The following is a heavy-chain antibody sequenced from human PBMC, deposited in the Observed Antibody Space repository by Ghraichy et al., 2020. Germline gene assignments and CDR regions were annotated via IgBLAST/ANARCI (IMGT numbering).Heavy chain of an antibody. D-gene: IGHD6-13*01. CDR2: INPNSGGT. Sequence: ASVNVSCKASGYTFTGYYMHWVRQAPGQGLEWMGWINPNSGGTNYAQKFQGRVTMTRDTSISTAYMELSRLRSDDTAVYYCARDFGIAAAGRSDAFDIWGQGTMVTVSS. V-gene: IGHV1-2*02. CDR3: ARDFGIAAAGRSDAFDI. CDR1: GYTFTGYY. J-gene: IGHJ3*02.